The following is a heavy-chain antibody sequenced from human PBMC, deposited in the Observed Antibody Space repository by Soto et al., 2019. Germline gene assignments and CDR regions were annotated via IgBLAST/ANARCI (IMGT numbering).Heavy chain of an antibody. Sequence: TLSLTCTVSGGSISSSSYYWGWIRQPPGKGLEWIGSIYYSGSTYYNPSLKSRVTISVDTSKNQFSLKLSSVTAADTAVYYCASLLRIESQRGGSYYYGMDVWGQGT. J-gene: IGHJ6*02. CDR1: GGSISSSSYY. CDR3: ASLLRIESQRGGSYYYGMDV. V-gene: IGHV4-39*07. D-gene: IGHD1-26*01. CDR2: IYYSGST.